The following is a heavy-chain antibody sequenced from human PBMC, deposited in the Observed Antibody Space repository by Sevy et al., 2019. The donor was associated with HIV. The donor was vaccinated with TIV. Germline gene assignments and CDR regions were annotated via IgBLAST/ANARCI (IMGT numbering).Heavy chain of an antibody. V-gene: IGHV3-30*03. Sequence: GGSLRLSCAASGFTFSSYGMHWVRQAPGKGLECVAIVSSDGSEINYADSVKGRFTISRDNSRNTLYLQMNSLRTEDTALYYCARDQLGSIDYWGQGTLVTVSS. CDR2: VSSDGSEI. J-gene: IGHJ4*02. CDR3: ARDQLGSIDY. CDR1: GFTFSSYG. D-gene: IGHD7-27*01.